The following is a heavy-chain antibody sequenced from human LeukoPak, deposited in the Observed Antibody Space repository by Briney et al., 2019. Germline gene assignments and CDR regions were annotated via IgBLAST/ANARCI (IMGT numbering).Heavy chain of an antibody. CDR2: ISWNSGSI. D-gene: IGHD3-10*01. CDR1: GFTFDDYA. J-gene: IGHJ4*02. V-gene: IGHV3-9*01. CDR3: AKDTTYGSGSYSIDY. Sequence: GGSLRLSCAASGFTFDDYAMHWVRQAPGKGLEWVSGISWNSGSIGYADSVKGRFTISRDNAKNSLYLQMNSLRAEDTALYYCAKDTTYGSGSYSIDYWGQGTLVTVSS.